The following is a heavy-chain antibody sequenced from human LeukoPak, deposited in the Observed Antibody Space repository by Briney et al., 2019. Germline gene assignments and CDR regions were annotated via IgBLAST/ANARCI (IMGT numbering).Heavy chain of an antibody. V-gene: IGHV4-38-2*02. CDR3: ARGFRGDNFDY. CDR1: GYSISSGYY. CDR2: IHHSGSA. Sequence: KPSETLSLTCSVSGYSISSGYYWGWIRQPPGKGLEWIGTIHHSGSADDNPSLKSRVSISLDTSKNQFSLKLSSVTAADTAVYYCARGFRGDNFDYWGQGTLVTVSS. J-gene: IGHJ4*02. D-gene: IGHD7-27*01.